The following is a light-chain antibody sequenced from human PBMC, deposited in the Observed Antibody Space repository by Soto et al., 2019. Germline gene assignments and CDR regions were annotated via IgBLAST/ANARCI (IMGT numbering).Light chain of an antibody. CDR3: QQYDGSPRT. CDR2: GAS. Sequence: IVMTQSPATVSVSPGERATLSCRASQSLTSSYLAWYQQKPGQAPRLLIYGASSRATGIPDRFTGSGSGTDFTLTISRLEPEDFAVYYCQQYDGSPRTFGQGTKV. CDR1: QSLTSSY. J-gene: IGKJ1*01. V-gene: IGKV3-20*01.